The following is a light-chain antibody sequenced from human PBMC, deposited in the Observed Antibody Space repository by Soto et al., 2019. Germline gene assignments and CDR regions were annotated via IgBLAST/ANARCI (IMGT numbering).Light chain of an antibody. CDR1: QSVSSN. CDR2: GAS. V-gene: IGKV3-15*01. J-gene: IGKJ2*01. CDR3: QQYNNWPPVYP. Sequence: EIVMTQSPATLSVSPGERATLSCRASQSVSSNLAWYQQKRGQAPRLLIYGASTRATGIPARFSGSGSGTEFTLTINSLQSEDFAVYYCQQYNNWPPVYPFGQGTKLEIK.